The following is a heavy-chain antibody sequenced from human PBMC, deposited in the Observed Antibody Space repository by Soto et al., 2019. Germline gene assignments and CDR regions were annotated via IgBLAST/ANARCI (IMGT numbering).Heavy chain of an antibody. Sequence: SLTLSLTCTVSGGSIGSGASYWSWTRQHPGKGLEWIGYISYTGTTYYNPSLQSRLTISVDTSKNQFSLKLSSVTAADTAVYYCARGREKRFNYYYYYGMDVWGQGTTVTVSS. CDR2: ISYTGTT. CDR3: ARGREKRFNYYYYYGMDV. D-gene: IGHD1-26*01. J-gene: IGHJ6*02. CDR1: GGSIGSGASY. V-gene: IGHV4-31*03.